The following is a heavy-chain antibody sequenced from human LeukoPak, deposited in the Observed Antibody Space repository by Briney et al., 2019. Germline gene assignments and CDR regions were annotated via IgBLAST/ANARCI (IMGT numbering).Heavy chain of an antibody. J-gene: IGHJ4*02. Sequence: GGSLRLSCAASGFTFSSYWMSWVRQAPGKGLEWVANIKQDGSEKYYVDSVKGRFTISRDNAKNSLYLQMNSLRVEDTAVYYCARGPSYVWGSYRYTILYYFDYWGQGTLVTVSS. D-gene: IGHD3-16*02. V-gene: IGHV3-7*03. CDR1: GFTFSSYW. CDR3: ARGPSYVWGSYRYTILYYFDY. CDR2: IKQDGSEK.